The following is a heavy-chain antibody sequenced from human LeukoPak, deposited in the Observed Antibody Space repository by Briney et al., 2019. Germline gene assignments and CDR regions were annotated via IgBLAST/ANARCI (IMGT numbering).Heavy chain of an antibody. CDR2: INSNSGGT. Sequence: GASVKVSCKASGYTFTGYYMHWVRQAPGQGLEWMGWINSNSGGTNYAQKFQGRVTMTRDASISTAYMELSRLRSDDTAVYYCAREVGYSSGWYRDAFDIWGQGTMVTVSS. CDR1: GYTFTGYY. J-gene: IGHJ3*02. D-gene: IGHD6-19*01. V-gene: IGHV1-2*02. CDR3: AREVGYSSGWYRDAFDI.